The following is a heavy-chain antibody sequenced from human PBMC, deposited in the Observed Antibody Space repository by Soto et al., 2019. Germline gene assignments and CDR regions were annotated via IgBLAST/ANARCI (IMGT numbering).Heavy chain of an antibody. CDR3: ARGRFKQSNYYGSGSSYYFDY. J-gene: IGHJ4*02. CDR1: GGSFSGYY. V-gene: IGHV4-34*01. Sequence: SETLSLTCAVYGGSFSGYYWSWIRQPPGKGLEWIGEINHSGSTNYNPSLKSRVTISVDTSKNQFPLKLSSVTAADTAVYYCARGRFKQSNYYGSGSSYYFDYWGQGTLVTVSS. CDR2: INHSGST. D-gene: IGHD3-10*01.